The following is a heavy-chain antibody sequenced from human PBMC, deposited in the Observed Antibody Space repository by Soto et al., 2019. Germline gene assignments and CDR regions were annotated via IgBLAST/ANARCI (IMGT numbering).Heavy chain of an antibody. CDR1: GGSISSYY. Sequence: SSETLSLTCTVSGGSISSYYWSWIRQPPGKGLEWIGYIYYSGSTNYNPSLKSRVTISVDTSKNQFSLKLNSVTAADTAVYYCARDGPTAEGGWFDPWGQGTLVTVSS. CDR3: ARDGPTAEGGWFDP. V-gene: IGHV4-59*01. D-gene: IGHD6-13*01. CDR2: IYYSGST. J-gene: IGHJ5*02.